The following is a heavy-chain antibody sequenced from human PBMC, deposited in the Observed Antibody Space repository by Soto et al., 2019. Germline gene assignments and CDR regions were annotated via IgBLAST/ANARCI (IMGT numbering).Heavy chain of an antibody. J-gene: IGHJ4*02. CDR3: ARHHAGIAAARTL. V-gene: IGHV4-59*08. CDR1: GGSISSSY. D-gene: IGHD6-13*01. CDR2: IYYSGST. Sequence: SETLSLTCTVSGGSISSSYWSWIRQPPGKGLEWIGYIYYSGSTNYNPSLKSRVTISVDTSKNQFSLKLSSVTAADTAVYSCARHHAGIAAARTLWGQGTLVTVSS.